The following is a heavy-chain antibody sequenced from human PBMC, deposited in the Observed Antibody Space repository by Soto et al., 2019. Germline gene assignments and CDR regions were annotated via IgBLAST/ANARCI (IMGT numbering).Heavy chain of an antibody. CDR1: GFSLSTSGMC. V-gene: IGHV2-70*11. D-gene: IGHD6-19*01. CDR2: IDWDDDK. Sequence: GSGPTLVNPTQTLTLTCTFSGFSLSTSGMCVSWIRQPPGKALEWLARIDWDDDKYYSTSLETRLTISKDTSKNQVVLTMTNMDPVDTATYYCARTGIAVAGPNFDYWGQGTLVTVSS. J-gene: IGHJ4*02. CDR3: ARTGIAVAGPNFDY.